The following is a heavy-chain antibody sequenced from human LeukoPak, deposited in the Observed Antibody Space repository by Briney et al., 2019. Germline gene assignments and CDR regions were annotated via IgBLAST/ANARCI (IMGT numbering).Heavy chain of an antibody. J-gene: IGHJ3*01. Sequence: PGGSLRLSCAASGFTFSSYWMSWVRQDPGKGLEGVSVIYSGGSPDYADSAKGRFAISSDNSKNTLYLQMNSLRVEDTAVYYCARDGADNSGYYFGSLWGQGTMVTVSS. D-gene: IGHD3-22*01. CDR1: GFTFSSYW. V-gene: IGHV3-53*01. CDR3: ARDGADNSGYYFGSL. CDR2: IYSGGSP.